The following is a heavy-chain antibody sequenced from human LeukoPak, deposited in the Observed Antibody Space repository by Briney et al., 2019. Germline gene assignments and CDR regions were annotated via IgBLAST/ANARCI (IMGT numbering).Heavy chain of an antibody. CDR2: ITASGGTT. Sequence: GGSLRLSCAASGFTFSSYAMSWVRQAPGKGLVWVSGITASGGTTYYADSVKGRFAISRDNSKNTLYLQLNRLRAEDTAVYYCAKTRVEWLFGNSSPDYWGQGTLVTVSS. D-gene: IGHD3-3*01. V-gene: IGHV3-23*01. CDR3: AKTRVEWLFGNSSPDY. CDR1: GFTFSSYA. J-gene: IGHJ4*02.